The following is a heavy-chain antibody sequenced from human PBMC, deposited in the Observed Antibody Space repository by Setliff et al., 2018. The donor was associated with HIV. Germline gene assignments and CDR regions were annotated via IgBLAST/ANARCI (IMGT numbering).Heavy chain of an antibody. V-gene: IGHV4-31*03. J-gene: IGHJ3*02. D-gene: IGHD1-1*01. CDR1: GGSISSGGSY. CDR2: INYSGST. Sequence: NPSETLSLTCTVSGGSISSGGSYWSWIRQHPGKGLEWIGYINYSGSTYYNPSLKSRVTFSVDTSKNQFSLKLSSVTAADTAVYYCAREERREAFDIWGQGTMVTVSS. CDR3: AREERREAFDI.